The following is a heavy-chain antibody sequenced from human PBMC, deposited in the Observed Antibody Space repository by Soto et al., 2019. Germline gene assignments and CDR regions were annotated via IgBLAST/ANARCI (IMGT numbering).Heavy chain of an antibody. CDR3: AKDSSGWASYFDY. D-gene: IGHD6-19*01. Sequence: PGGSLRLSCAASGFTFSSYGMHWVRQAPGKGLEWVAVISYDGSNKYYADSVKGRFTISRDNSKNTLYLQMNSLRAEDTAVYYCAKDSSGWASYFDYWGQGTLVTVSS. CDR2: ISYDGSNK. CDR1: GFTFSSYG. V-gene: IGHV3-30*18. J-gene: IGHJ4*02.